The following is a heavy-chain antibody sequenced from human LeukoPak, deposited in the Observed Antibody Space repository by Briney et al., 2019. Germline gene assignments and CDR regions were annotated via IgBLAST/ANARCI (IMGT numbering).Heavy chain of an antibody. CDR3: ATPYCSSISCLDVFNM. CDR2: KYYSGSA. J-gene: IGHJ3*02. V-gene: IGHV4-31*03. D-gene: IGHD2-2*01. Sequence: KPSETLSLTCSVSGVSVSDGRYYWTWIRQHPGKGLEWIGYKYYSGSAKYNPSLKSRLTISIDTSKNQFSLHLSSVTAADTATYYRATPYCSSISCLDVFNMWGQGTKVTVSS. CDR1: GVSVSDGRYY.